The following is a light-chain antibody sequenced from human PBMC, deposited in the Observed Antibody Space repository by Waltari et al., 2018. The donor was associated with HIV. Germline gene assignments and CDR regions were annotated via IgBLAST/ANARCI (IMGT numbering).Light chain of an antibody. CDR1: RDISND. CDR3: QNYDSAPVA. V-gene: IGKV1-27*01. CDR2: GAS. J-gene: IGKJ5*01. Sequence: DIQMSQAPSSLSASVGARVTLTCRASRDISNDLAWYQQKSGEVPKLLIYGASTLRSGVSSRFRGSGSGTEFTLTINGLQPEDVASYYCQNYDSAPVAFGQGTRLEI.